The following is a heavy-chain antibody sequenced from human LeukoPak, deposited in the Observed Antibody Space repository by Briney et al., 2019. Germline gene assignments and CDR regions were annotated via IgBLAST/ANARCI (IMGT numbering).Heavy chain of an antibody. Sequence: ASVKVSCKASGYTFTGYYMHWVRQAPGQGLEWMGWINPNSGGTNYAPKFQGRVTMTRDTSISTAYMELSRLRSDDTAVYYCARDDYYDSSGYYYPFDYWGQGTLVTVSS. CDR1: GYTFTGYY. J-gene: IGHJ4*02. CDR2: INPNSGGT. V-gene: IGHV1-2*02. CDR3: ARDDYYDSSGYYYPFDY. D-gene: IGHD3-22*01.